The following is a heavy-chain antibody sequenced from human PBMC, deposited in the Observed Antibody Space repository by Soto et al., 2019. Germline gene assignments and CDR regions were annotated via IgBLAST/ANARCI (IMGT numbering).Heavy chain of an antibody. CDR3: ARGDGDRYDGNGYLGRH. CDR1: GFTFSSYW. Sequence: EVQLVESGGGLVQPGESLTLSCAASGFTFSSYWMHRVRQAPGKGLVWVSRIKSDGSGTYADSVKGRLTISRDNAKNTLYLQMNSLRVEDTAVYFCARGDGDRYDGNGYLGRHWGQGTLVTVSS. V-gene: IGHV3-74*01. D-gene: IGHD3-22*01. J-gene: IGHJ4*02. CDR2: IKSDGSGT.